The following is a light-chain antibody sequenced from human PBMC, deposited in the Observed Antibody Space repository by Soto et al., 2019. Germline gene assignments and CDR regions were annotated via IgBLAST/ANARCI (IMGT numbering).Light chain of an antibody. V-gene: IGKV1-5*03. CDR1: RTISSW. CDR3: QHYNSYSEA. CDR2: KAS. J-gene: IGKJ1*01. Sequence: DIQITQSPSTLSGSVGDRVTITCRASRTISSWLAWYQQKPGKAPKLLIYKASTLKSGVPSRFSGSGSGTEFTLTISSLQPDDFATYYCQHYNSYSEAFGQGTKV.